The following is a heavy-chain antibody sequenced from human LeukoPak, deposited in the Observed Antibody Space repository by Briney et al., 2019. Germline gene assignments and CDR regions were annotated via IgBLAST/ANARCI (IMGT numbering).Heavy chain of an antibody. CDR2: ISGSGGST. V-gene: IGHV3-23*01. J-gene: IGHJ4*02. CDR3: AKDKWELLQGFDY. D-gene: IGHD1-26*01. CDR1: GFTFSTYG. Sequence: PGGSLRLSCAASGFTFSTYGISWVRQAPGKGLEWVSGISGSGGSTYYADSVKGRFTISRDISKNTLYLQMNSLRAEDTAVYYCAKDKWELLQGFDYWGQGTLVTVSS.